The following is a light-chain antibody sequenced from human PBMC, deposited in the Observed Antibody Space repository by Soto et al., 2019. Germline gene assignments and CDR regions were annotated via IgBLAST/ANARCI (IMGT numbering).Light chain of an antibody. V-gene: IGKV3-15*01. CDR3: QQYNNWPPWT. CDR1: QSVSSN. CDR2: GAS. J-gene: IGKJ1*01. Sequence: EIVMTQSPATLSVSPGESATLSCRASQSVSSNLAWYQQKPGQAPRLLIYGASTRATGIPARFSGSGSGTEFTLTISSLQSEDFAVYYCQQYNNWPPWTFDQGTKVEIK.